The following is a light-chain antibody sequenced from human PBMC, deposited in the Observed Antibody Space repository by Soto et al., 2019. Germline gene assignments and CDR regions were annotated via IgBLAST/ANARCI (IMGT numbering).Light chain of an antibody. J-gene: IGLJ2*01. CDR3: ISYAGSNKPA. CDR2: DVN. Sequence: QSALTQPPSASGSPGQSVAISCSGTSSDVGGSNYVSWYQPHPGKAPKLMIYDVNKRPSGVPDRFSGSKSGNTASLTVSGLQAEDEADYYCISYAGSNKPAFGGGTKLTVL. V-gene: IGLV2-8*01. CDR1: SSDVGGSNY.